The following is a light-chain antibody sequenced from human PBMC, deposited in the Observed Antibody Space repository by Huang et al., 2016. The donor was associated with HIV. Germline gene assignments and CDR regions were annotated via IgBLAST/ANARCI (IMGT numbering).Light chain of an antibody. CDR1: QSISTY. Sequence: EIVLTQSPATLSLSPGERATLSCRASQSISTYLAWYQQTRGQAPSLLIYDASNRATGIPARFSGSGSGTDFTLTISSLEPEDFAVYYCQQRSNWPITFGQGTRLEIK. V-gene: IGKV3-11*01. J-gene: IGKJ5*01. CDR3: QQRSNWPIT. CDR2: DAS.